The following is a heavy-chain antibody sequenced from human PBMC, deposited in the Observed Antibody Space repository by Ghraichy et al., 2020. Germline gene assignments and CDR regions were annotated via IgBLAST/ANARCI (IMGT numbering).Heavy chain of an antibody. Sequence: GGSLRLSCAASGFTFSSYVMNWVRQAPGKGLEWVSGISGSGGSTYYADSVKGRFTISRDNSKNIVYLQMNSLRAEDTAVYFCANRCNSVTCYGAFDFWGQGTLVTVS. CDR3: ANRCNSVTCYGAFDF. CDR1: GFTFSSYV. V-gene: IGHV3-23*01. D-gene: IGHD2-2*01. J-gene: IGHJ3*01. CDR2: ISGSGGST.